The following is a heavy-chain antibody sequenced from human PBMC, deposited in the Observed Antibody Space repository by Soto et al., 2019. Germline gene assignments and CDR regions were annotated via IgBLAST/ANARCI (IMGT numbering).Heavy chain of an antibody. CDR2: ISGSGST. D-gene: IGHD4-17*01. CDR1: GLTFSSYS. Sequence: GGSLRLSCTASGLTFSSYSMNWVRRGPGKGLEWLSYISGSGSTYYADSVKGRFTISRDNSKNTLYLQMNSLRAEDTAVYYCARSGPYGDYDYWGQGTLVTVSS. CDR3: ARSGPYGDYDY. J-gene: IGHJ4*02. V-gene: IGHV3-48*01.